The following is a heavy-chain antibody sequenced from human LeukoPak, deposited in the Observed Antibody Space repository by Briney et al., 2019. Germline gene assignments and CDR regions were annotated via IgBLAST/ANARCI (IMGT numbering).Heavy chain of an antibody. CDR2: IGTAGDT. CDR3: ARADSPAYSSPSLGDGMDV. V-gene: IGHV3-13*01. J-gene: IGHJ6*02. Sequence: GGSLRLSCAASGFTFSSYDMHWVRQVTGKGLEWVSAIGTAGDTYYPGSVKGRFTISRENAKNSLYLQMNSLRAGDTAVYYCARADSPAYSSPSLGDGMDVWGQGTTVTVSS. D-gene: IGHD6-6*01. CDR1: GFTFSSYD.